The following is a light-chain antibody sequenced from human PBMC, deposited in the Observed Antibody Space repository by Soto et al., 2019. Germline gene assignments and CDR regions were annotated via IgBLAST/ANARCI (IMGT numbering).Light chain of an antibody. Sequence: DIVMTQSPDSLAVSLGERATINCKPSQSVLHSSNNKNYLTWYQQKPGQPPKLLIYWASTRESGVPDRFSGSGSGTDFTLTISSLQAEDVAVYYCQQHYTTPTFGQGTKVEIK. V-gene: IGKV4-1*01. CDR3: QQHYTTPT. J-gene: IGKJ1*01. CDR2: WAS. CDR1: QSVLHSSNNKNY.